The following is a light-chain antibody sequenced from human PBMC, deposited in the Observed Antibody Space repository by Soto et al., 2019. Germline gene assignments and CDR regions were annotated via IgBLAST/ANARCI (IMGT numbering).Light chain of an antibody. CDR1: QGIGSW. CDR2: GAS. J-gene: IGKJ5*01. Sequence: DIQMTQSPSSVSASVGDRVTITCRASQGIGSWLAWYQQKPGKAPKLLIYGASSLASGVPSRFSGSGSGTDVTLTSSSLQPEDFATYYFQQANSFPITFGQGTRLEIK. V-gene: IGKV1D-12*01. CDR3: QQANSFPIT.